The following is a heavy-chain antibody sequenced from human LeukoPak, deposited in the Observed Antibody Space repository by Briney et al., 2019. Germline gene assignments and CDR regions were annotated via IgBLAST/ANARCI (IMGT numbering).Heavy chain of an antibody. CDR2: IRYDGSNK. CDR3: ARGSYSSSWKTFDY. CDR1: GFAFSGSA. Sequence: GGSLRLSCAAPGFAFSGSALHWVRQAPGKGLEWVAFIRYDGSNKYYADSVKGRFTISRDNSKNTLYLQMNSLRADDTAMYYCARGSYSSSWKTFDYWGQGTLVTVSS. D-gene: IGHD6-13*01. J-gene: IGHJ4*02. V-gene: IGHV3-30*02.